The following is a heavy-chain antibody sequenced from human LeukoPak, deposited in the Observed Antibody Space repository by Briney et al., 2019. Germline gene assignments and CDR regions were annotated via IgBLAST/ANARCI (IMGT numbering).Heavy chain of an antibody. D-gene: IGHD2-15*01. CDR1: GGSISSGSYY. V-gene: IGHV4-39*07. Sequence: SQTLSLTCTVSGGSISSGSYYWSWLRQPPGKGLEWIGCIFHTGSTYYNPSLKSRVTISVDTSKNQFSLKLSSVTAADTAVYYCARSLYGGGSWEFDYWGQGTLVTVSS. CDR3: ARSLYGGGSWEFDY. J-gene: IGHJ4*02. CDR2: IFHTGST.